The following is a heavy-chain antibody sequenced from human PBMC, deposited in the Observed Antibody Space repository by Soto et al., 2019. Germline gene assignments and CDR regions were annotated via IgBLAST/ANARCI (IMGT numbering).Heavy chain of an antibody. CDR3: ARGYYDFSTDYEY. D-gene: IGHD3-3*01. J-gene: IGHJ4*02. V-gene: IGHV1-18*01. CDR2: ISAYNGNT. CDR1: GYSFTTYG. Sequence: ASVKVSCKASGYSFTTYGLNWVRQAPGEGLEWMGWISAYNGNTKYAQKFQDRVTVTADTSTSTAYMELRSLTSDDTAVYYCARGYYDFSTDYEYWGQGTLVTVSS.